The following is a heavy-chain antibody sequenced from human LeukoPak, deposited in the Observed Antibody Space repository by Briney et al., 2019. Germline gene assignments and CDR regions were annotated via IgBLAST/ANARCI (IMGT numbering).Heavy chain of an antibody. Sequence: GGFLRLSCAASGFTFSSYGMHWVRQAPGKGLEWVAVISYDGSNKYYADSVKGRFTIFRDNSKNTLYLQMNSLRAEDTAVYYCAKDWVGVTEMEWPPYYYYYYGMDVWGQGTTVTVSS. CDR1: GFTFSSYG. CDR2: ISYDGSNK. D-gene: IGHD3-3*01. CDR3: AKDWVGVTEMEWPPYYYYYYGMDV. V-gene: IGHV3-30*18. J-gene: IGHJ6*02.